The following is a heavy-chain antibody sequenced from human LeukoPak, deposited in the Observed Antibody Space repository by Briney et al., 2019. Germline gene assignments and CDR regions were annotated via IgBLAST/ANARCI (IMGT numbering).Heavy chain of an antibody. CDR1: GYIFTAYY. J-gene: IGHJ4*02. V-gene: IGHV1-2*02. D-gene: IGHD5-18*01. CDR3: AKRQLRGYNFGYGSDY. CDR2: INPNSGPT. Sequence: ASVRVSCKASGYIFTAYYIHWVRQAPGQGLEYIGWINPNSGPTNYAQKSQGRVTITRDTSISTVYLELRGLRSDDTAVYFCAKRQLRGYNFGYGSDYWGQGTLVTVSP.